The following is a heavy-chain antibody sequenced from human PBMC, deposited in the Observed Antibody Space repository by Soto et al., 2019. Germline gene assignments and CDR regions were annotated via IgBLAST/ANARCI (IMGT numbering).Heavy chain of an antibody. V-gene: IGHV3-23*01. D-gene: IGHD3-3*01. J-gene: IGHJ4*02. CDR3: AKDALAYYDFWS. CDR1: GLTFSSYA. Sequence: GGSRRLSCAASGLTFSSYAMSWVRQAPGKGLEWVSHISNSGRSTKYADSVKGRFTISRDNSKNTLYLQMNSLRAEDTAIYYCAKDALAYYDFWSWGQGTLVTVSS. CDR2: ISNSGRST.